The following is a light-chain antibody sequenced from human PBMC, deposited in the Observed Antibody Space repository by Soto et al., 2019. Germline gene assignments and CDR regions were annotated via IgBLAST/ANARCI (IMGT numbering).Light chain of an antibody. V-gene: IGKV3-11*01. CDR1: QSVYTY. CDR3: QQRSNWPPYT. Sequence: EIVLTQSPATLSLSPGERATLSCRASQSVYTYLAWYQQKPGQAPRLLIYDASNRATGIPARFSGSGSGTDFTLTISSLEPEDFAVYYCQQRSNWPPYTFGKGTKLEIK. J-gene: IGKJ2*01. CDR2: DAS.